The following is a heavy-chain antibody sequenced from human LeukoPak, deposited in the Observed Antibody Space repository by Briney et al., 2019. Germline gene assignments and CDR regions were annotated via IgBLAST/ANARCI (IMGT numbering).Heavy chain of an antibody. V-gene: IGHV3-23*01. CDR1: GFTFSSYA. J-gene: IGHJ4*02. CDR3: AKEVLRFLEWLLDNKDY. CDR2: FSGSGGGT. Sequence: GASLRLSWAASGFTFSSYAMSWVRLAPGPGLDLFSPFSGSGGGTYYADSVKGRFTISRDNSKNTLYLQMNSLRAEDTAVYYCAKEVLRFLEWLLDNKDYWGQGTLVTVSS. D-gene: IGHD3-3*01.